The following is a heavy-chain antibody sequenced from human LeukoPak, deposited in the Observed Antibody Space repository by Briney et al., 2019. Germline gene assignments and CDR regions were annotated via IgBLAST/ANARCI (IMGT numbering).Heavy chain of an antibody. CDR3: ARSNQADDY. CDR1: GFTFSSYW. D-gene: IGHD1-14*01. CDR2: INPGGSST. V-gene: IGHV3-74*01. Sequence: PGGSLRLSCAASGFTFSSYWMHWVRQVPGKGLVWVSRINPGGSSTAYADSVKGRFTISRDNAGNTLYLQMDSLRAEDTAVYYCARSNQADDYWGQGTLVTVSS. J-gene: IGHJ4*02.